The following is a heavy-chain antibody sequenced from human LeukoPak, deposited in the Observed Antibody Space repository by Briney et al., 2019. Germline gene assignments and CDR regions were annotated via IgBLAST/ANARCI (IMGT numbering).Heavy chain of an antibody. CDR2: ISGSGGST. CDR1: GFTFRRYG. CDR3: AEDQVLLPVVDY. Sequence: PGGSLRLPCAASGFTFRRYGMNWVRQAPGKGLEWVSAISGSGGSTYYGDSVKGRFTISRENSKNPLYLQMNSLRAEDTAVYYCAEDQVLLPVVDYWGQGTLVTVSS. D-gene: IGHD3-3*01. J-gene: IGHJ4*02. V-gene: IGHV3-23*01.